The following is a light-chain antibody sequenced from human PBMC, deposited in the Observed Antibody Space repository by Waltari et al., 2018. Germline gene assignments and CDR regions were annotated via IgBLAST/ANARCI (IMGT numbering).Light chain of an antibody. CDR3: SSYTTPNTFV. CDR1: TTDVGAYDF. Sequence: QSALTQPASVSGSPGQSITISCTGSTTDVGAYDFVAWYQQHPGKAPQLMVFDVTHRPSGISNRFSGSKSGDTASLTISGLQAEDEAYYYCSSYTTPNTFVFGTGTNVTVV. V-gene: IGLV2-14*01. J-gene: IGLJ1*01. CDR2: DVT.